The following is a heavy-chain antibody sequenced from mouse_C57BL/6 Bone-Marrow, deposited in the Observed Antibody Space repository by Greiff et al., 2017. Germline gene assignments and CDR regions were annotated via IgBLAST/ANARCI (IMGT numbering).Heavy chain of an antibody. CDR2: INYDGSST. V-gene: IGHV5-16*01. J-gene: IGHJ4*01. CDR3: ARGKLLLYYYAMDY. Sequence: EVMLVESEGGLVQPGSSMKLSCTASGFTFSDYYMAWVRQVPEKGLEWVANINYDGSSTYYLDSLKSRFIISRDNAKNILYLQMSSLKSEDTATYYCARGKLLLYYYAMDYWGQGTSVTVSS. CDR1: GFTFSDYY. D-gene: IGHD2-1*01.